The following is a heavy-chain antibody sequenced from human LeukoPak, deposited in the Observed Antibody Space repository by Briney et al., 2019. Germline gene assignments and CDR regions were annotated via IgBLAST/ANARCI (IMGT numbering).Heavy chain of an antibody. CDR1: ASTFSSYG. Sequence: GQSMRLACAVSASTFSSYGMHCDRQAPGKGREWEAAISYDGSNKYYADSVKGRFTISRDNSKNTLYLQMNSLRAEDTAVYYCARDFTHCTNGVCYRGFDYWGQGTLVTVSS. V-gene: IGHV3-30*01. D-gene: IGHD2-8*01. J-gene: IGHJ4*02. CDR2: ISYDGSNK. CDR3: ARDFTHCTNGVCYRGFDY.